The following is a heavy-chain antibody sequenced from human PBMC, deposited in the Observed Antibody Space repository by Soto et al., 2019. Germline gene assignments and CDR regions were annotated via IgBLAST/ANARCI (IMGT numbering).Heavy chain of an antibody. CDR2: IYYSGST. J-gene: IGHJ4*02. CDR3: ARGEVPYYFDY. CDR1: GGSISSYY. Sequence: SETLSLTCTVSGGSISSYYWSWIRQPPGKGLEWIGYIYYSGSTNYNPSLKSRVTISVDTSKNQFSLKLSSVTAADTAVYYCARGEVPYYFDYWGQGTLVTVSS. V-gene: IGHV4-59*01. D-gene: IGHD3-16*02.